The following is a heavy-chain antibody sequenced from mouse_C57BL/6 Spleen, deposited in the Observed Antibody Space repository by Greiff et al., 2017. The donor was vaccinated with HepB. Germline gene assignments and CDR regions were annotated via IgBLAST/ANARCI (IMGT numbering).Heavy chain of an antibody. Sequence: QVQLQQSGAELVKPGASVKISCKASGYAFSSYWMNWVKQRPGKGLEWIGQIYPGDGDTNYNGKFKGKATLTEDKSSSTAYIQLSSLTSEDSAFYFCARASADGYYLYYFDSWGKGTTLTVSS. CDR1: GYAFSSYW. CDR3: ARASADGYYLYYFDS. D-gene: IGHD2-3*01. J-gene: IGHJ2*01. V-gene: IGHV1-80*01. CDR2: IYPGDGDT.